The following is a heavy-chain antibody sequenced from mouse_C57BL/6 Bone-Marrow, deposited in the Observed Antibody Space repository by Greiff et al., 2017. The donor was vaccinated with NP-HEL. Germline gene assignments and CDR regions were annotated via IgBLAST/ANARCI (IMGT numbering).Heavy chain of an antibody. CDR3: AGHYGSSSWFAY. J-gene: IGHJ3*01. D-gene: IGHD1-1*01. V-gene: IGHV2-9-1*01. Sequence: VKLMESGPGLVAPSQSLSITCTVSGFSLTSYAISWVRQPPGKGLEWLGVIWTGGGTNYNSALKSRLSISKDNSKSQVFLKMNSLQTDDTARYYCAGHYGSSSWFAYWGQGTLVTVSA. CDR1: GFSLTSYA. CDR2: IWTGGGT.